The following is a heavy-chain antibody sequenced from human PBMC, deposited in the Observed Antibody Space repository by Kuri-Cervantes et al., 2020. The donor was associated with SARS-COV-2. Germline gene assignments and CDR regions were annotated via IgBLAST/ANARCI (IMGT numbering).Heavy chain of an antibody. V-gene: IGHV4-30-2*01. CDR2: IYHSGST. J-gene: IGHJ6*02. D-gene: IGHD3-10*01. Sequence: LRLSCAVSGGSISSGGYSWSWIRQPPGKGLEWIGYIYHSGSTYYNPSLKSRVTISVDRSKNQFSLKLSSVTAADTAVYYCARDKSGYYGSGSYSLYYYYYGMDVWGQGTTVTVSS. CDR3: ARDKSGYYGSGSYSLYYYYYGMDV. CDR1: GGSISSGGYS.